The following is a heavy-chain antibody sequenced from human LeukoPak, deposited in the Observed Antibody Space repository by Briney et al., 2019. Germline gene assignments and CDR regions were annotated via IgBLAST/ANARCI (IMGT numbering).Heavy chain of an antibody. Sequence: GGSLRLSCAASGFTFSSYGMHWVRQAPGKGLEWVAFIRYDGSNKYYADSAKGRFTISRDNSKNTLYLQMNSLRAEDTAVYYCARALRTVRGYYFDYWGQGNLVTVSS. J-gene: IGHJ4*02. CDR3: ARALRTVRGYYFDY. V-gene: IGHV3-30*02. D-gene: IGHD3-10*01. CDR1: GFTFSSYG. CDR2: IRYDGSNK.